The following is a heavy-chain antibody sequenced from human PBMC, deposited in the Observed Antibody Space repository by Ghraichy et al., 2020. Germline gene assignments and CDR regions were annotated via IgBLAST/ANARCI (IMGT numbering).Heavy chain of an antibody. CDR1: GDTFTSYA. J-gene: IGHJ3*02. CDR3: ASSRAYCGGDCYAFDI. Sequence: SVKVSCKASGDTFTSYAISWVRQAPGQGLEWMGGIIPIFGTANYAQKFQGRVTITADESTSTAYMELSSLRSEDTAVYYCASSRAYCGGDCYAFDIWGQGTMVTVSS. D-gene: IGHD2-21*01. CDR2: IIPIFGTA. V-gene: IGHV1-69*13.